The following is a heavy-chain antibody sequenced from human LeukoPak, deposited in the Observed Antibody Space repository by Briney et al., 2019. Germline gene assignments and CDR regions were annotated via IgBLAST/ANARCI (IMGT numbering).Heavy chain of an antibody. J-gene: IGHJ4*02. Sequence: PGGSLRLSCAASGFTFSSYEMNWVRQAPGKGLEWVSYISSSGSTIYYADSVKGRFTISRDNAKNSLYLQMNSLRAEDTAVYYCARDRGSGWYEFDYWGQGTLVTVSS. CDR3: ARDRGSGWYEFDY. D-gene: IGHD6-19*01. CDR1: GFTFSSYE. V-gene: IGHV3-48*03. CDR2: ISSSGSTI.